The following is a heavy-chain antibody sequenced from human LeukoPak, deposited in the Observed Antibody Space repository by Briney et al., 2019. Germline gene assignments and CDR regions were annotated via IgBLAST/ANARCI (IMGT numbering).Heavy chain of an antibody. CDR1: GFTLSSYS. D-gene: IGHD3-22*01. Sequence: GGSLRLSCAASGFTLSSYSMNWVRQAPGKGLEWVSYISTSSRTIYYADSVKGRFTISRDNAKSSLYLQINSLRAEDTAVYYCARVPSPPHYYDSSGYYSWGQGTLVTVSS. CDR3: ARVPSPPHYYDSSGYYS. J-gene: IGHJ5*02. CDR2: ISTSSRTI. V-gene: IGHV3-48*04.